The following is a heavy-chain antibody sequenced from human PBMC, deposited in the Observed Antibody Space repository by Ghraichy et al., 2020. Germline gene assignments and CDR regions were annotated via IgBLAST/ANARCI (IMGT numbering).Heavy chain of an antibody. Sequence: GGSLRLSCAASGFTFSSYAMHWVRQAPGKGLEWVAVISYDGSNKYYADSVKGRFTISRDNSKNTLYLQMNSLRAEDTAVYYCARDLGDIVVVPAARVDYWGQGTLVTVSS. J-gene: IGHJ4*02. V-gene: IGHV3-30-3*01. CDR3: ARDLGDIVVVPAARVDY. CDR1: GFTFSSYA. D-gene: IGHD2-2*01. CDR2: ISYDGSNK.